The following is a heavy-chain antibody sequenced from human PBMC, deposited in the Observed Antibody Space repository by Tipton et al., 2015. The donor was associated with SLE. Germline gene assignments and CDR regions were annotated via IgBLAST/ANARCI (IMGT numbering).Heavy chain of an antibody. CDR1: GFTFSSYE. D-gene: IGHD4-11*01. V-gene: IGHV3-33*06. J-gene: IGHJ4*02. CDR3: AKDGRRYSNSFAY. CDR2: IWYDGSNK. Sequence: SLRLSCAASGFTFSSYEMNWVRQAPGKGLEWVAVIWYDGSNKYYADSVKGRFTISRDNSKNTLYLQMNSLRAEATAVYYFAKDGRRYSNSFAYWGQGTRVTVSS.